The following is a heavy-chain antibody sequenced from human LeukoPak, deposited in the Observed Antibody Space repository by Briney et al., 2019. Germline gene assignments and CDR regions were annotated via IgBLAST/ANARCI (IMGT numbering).Heavy chain of an antibody. CDR3: AVGITILGVAASFDS. J-gene: IGHJ4*02. V-gene: IGHV4-34*01. CDR2: IDHRGTA. CDR1: GASYNAYY. Sequence: SETLSLTCAVYGASYNAYYWSWIRQPPGKGLEWIGDIDHRGTATYNPSLKSRLTISADASKNQFSLKLNSVTDADTAVYYCAVGITILGVAASFDSWGQGNLVIVSP. D-gene: IGHD3-3*01.